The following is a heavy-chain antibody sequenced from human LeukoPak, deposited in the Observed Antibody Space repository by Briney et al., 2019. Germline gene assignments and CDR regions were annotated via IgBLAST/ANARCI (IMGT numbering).Heavy chain of an antibody. J-gene: IGHJ4*02. CDR3: ARGDGDYVHLFDY. D-gene: IGHD4-17*01. Sequence: VASVKVSCKASGYTFTSYAMNWVRQAPGQELEWMGWINTNTGNPTYAQGFTGRFVFSLDTSVSTAYLQISSLKAEDTAVYFCARGDGDYVHLFDYWGQGTLVTVSS. V-gene: IGHV7-4-1*02. CDR1: GYTFTSYA. CDR2: INTNTGNP.